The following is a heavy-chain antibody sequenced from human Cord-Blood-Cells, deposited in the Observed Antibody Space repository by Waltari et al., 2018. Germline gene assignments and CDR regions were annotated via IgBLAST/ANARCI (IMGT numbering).Heavy chain of an antibody. CDR1: GYTLTELS. CDR2: FEPEDGET. V-gene: IGHV1-24*01. Sequence: QVQLVQSGAEVKKPGASVKVSCKVSGYTLTELSIHWVRQAPGKGLEWMGGFEPEDGETSYAQKFQGRVTMTEETSTDTAYMELSSLRSEDTAVYYCATQWRVGATTDYWGQGTLVTVSS. J-gene: IGHJ4*02. CDR3: ATQWRVGATTDY. D-gene: IGHD1-26*01.